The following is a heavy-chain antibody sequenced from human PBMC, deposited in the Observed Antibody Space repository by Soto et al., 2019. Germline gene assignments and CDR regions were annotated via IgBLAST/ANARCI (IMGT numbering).Heavy chain of an antibody. D-gene: IGHD3-10*01. CDR1: GYTFTSYG. V-gene: IGHV1-18*01. J-gene: IGHJ6*02. Sequence: QVQLVQSGGEVKKPGASVKLSCTASGYTFTSYGISWVRQAPGQGLEWMGWISAYNGKTNYAQKVQGRVTMTTDTWRRTAYMVMRSLCSDETAVYYCVRGVDVTYYHAMDTWGQGTTVTVSS. CDR3: VRGVDVTYYHAMDT. CDR2: ISAYNGKT.